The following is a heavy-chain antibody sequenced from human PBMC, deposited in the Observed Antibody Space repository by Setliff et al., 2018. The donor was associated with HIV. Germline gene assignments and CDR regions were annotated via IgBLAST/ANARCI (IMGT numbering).Heavy chain of an antibody. V-gene: IGHV3-30*04. CDR2: VSYGGTNT. D-gene: IGHD2-21*01. Sequence: PGGSLRLSCAASGFTFSSYAMHWVRQAPGKGLEWVAVVSYGGTNTYYADSVKGRFITSRDDSESTLFLQMNSLRVDDTAVYYCARVRYCGSPSCRKEFDFWGQGTLVTVSS. CDR1: GFTFSSYA. CDR3: ARVRYCGSPSCRKEFDF. J-gene: IGHJ4*02.